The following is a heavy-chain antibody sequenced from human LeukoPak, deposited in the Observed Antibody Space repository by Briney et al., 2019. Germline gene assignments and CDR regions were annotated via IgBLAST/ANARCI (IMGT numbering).Heavy chain of an antibody. CDR3: ARSLIADGAFDI. CDR1: GFTFTSYT. V-gene: IGHV3-21*01. J-gene: IGHJ3*02. D-gene: IGHD2-21*01. Sequence: PGGSLRLSCAAYGFTFTSYTMNWVRQAPGKGLEWVSDISSSGSYIDYADSVKGRFTISRDNAKNSLFLQMNSLRAEDTAVYYCARSLIADGAFDIWGQGTMVTVSS. CDR2: ISSSGSYI.